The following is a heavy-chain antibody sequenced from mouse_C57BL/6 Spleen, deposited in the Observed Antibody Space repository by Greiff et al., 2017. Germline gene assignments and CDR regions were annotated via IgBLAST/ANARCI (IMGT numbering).Heavy chain of an antibody. CDR3: ARTDDYYGSGDY. CDR2: IHPNSGST. J-gene: IGHJ2*01. CDR1: GYTFTSYW. D-gene: IGHD1-1*01. V-gene: IGHV1-64*01. Sequence: VKLQQPGAELVKPGASVKLSCKASGYTFTSYWMHWVKQRPGQGLEWIGMIHPNSGSTNYNEKFKSKATLTVDKSSSTAYMQLSSLTSEDSAVYYCARTDDYYGSGDYWGQGTTLTVSS.